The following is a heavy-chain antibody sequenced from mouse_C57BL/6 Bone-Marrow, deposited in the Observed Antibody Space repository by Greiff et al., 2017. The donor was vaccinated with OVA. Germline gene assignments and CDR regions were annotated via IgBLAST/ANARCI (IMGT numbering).Heavy chain of an antibody. Sequence: VQLQQPGAELARPGAPVQISCKASGYTFTSYTMHWVKQRSGQGLEWIGYIIPSSGYTQYNQMFKDKATLTADKASRTAYMQLRSLTSEDSAVYYCASSHYYGSSPFAYWGQGALVTVSA. CDR1: GYTFTSYT. J-gene: IGHJ3*01. CDR2: IIPSSGYT. V-gene: IGHV1-4*01. CDR3: ASSHYYGSSPFAY. D-gene: IGHD1-1*01.